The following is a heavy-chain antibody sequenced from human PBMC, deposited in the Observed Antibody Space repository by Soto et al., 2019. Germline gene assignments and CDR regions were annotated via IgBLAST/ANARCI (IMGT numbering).Heavy chain of an antibody. D-gene: IGHD2-15*01. Sequence: PSDTLSLTGAVYGGSFSGYYWSWIRQPPGKGLEWIGEIKHSVCTNYITALKSRVTISVDTSKNQFSLKLSSVTAADTAVYYCARRTVGYCSGGSCYSGSRYYYYYMDVWGKGTTVTVSS. J-gene: IGHJ6*03. CDR2: IKHSVCT. CDR3: ARRTVGYCSGGSCYSGSRYYYYYMDV. V-gene: IGHV4-34*01. CDR1: GGSFSGYY.